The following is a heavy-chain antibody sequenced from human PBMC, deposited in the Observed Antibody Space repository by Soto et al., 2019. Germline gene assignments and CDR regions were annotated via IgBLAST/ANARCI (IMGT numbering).Heavy chain of an antibody. CDR2: INHSGST. V-gene: IGHV4-34*01. Sequence: SETLSLTCAVYGGSFSGYYWSWIRQPPGKGLEWIGEINHSGSTNYNPSLKSRVTLSVDTSKNQFSLKLSSVTAADTAVYYCARGSNRVFDYWGQGTLVTVSS. CDR1: GGSFSGYY. D-gene: IGHD3-10*01. CDR3: ARGSNRVFDY. J-gene: IGHJ4*02.